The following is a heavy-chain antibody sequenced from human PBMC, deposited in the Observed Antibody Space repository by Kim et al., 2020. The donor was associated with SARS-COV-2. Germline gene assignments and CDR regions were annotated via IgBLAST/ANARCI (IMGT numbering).Heavy chain of an antibody. CDR1: GFTFSSYG. CDR2: IWYDGSNK. CDR3: AREMGELLDPVRFYYYYYGMDV. V-gene: IGHV3-33*01. D-gene: IGHD1-26*01. Sequence: GGSLRLSCAASGFTFSSYGMHWVRQAPGKGLEWVAVIWYDGSNKYYADSVKGRFTISRDNSKNTLYLQMNSLRAEDTAVYYCAREMGELLDPVRFYYYYYGMDVWGQGTTVTVSS. J-gene: IGHJ6*02.